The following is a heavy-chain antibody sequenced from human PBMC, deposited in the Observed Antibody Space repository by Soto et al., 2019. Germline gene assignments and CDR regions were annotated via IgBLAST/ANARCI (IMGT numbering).Heavy chain of an antibody. D-gene: IGHD3-22*01. CDR3: ATTFCYDSSGHYHFDF. CDR2: INPNSGGT. J-gene: IGHJ4*02. Sequence: ASVKVSCKASGYTFTDYYMHWVRQAPGQGLEWMGWINPNSGGTNYAQKFQGRVTMTRDTSFSTAYMELSRLRSDDTAVYYCATTFCYDSSGHYHFDFWGQGTLVTVSS. V-gene: IGHV1-2*02. CDR1: GYTFTDYY.